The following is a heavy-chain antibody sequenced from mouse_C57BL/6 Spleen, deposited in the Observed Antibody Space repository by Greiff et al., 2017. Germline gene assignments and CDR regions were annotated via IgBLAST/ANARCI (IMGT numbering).Heavy chain of an antibody. Sequence: EVQRVESGGGLVKPGGSLKLSCAASGFTFSDYGMHWVRQAPEKGLEWVAYISSGSSTIYYADTVKGRFTISRDNAKNTLFLQMTSLRSEDTAMYYCARLITTVVATDAMDYWGQGTSVTVSS. J-gene: IGHJ4*01. CDR1: GFTFSDYG. CDR3: ARLITTVVATDAMDY. D-gene: IGHD1-1*01. V-gene: IGHV5-17*01. CDR2: ISSGSSTI.